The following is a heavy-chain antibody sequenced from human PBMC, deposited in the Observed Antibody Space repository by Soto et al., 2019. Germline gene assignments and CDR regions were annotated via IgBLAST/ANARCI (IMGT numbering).Heavy chain of an antibody. V-gene: IGHV4-61*01. J-gene: IGHJ6*02. Sequence: QVQLQESGPGLVKPSETLSLTCTVSGGSVSSGSYYWNWIRQPPGKGLEWIGYVYYTGSTNYNPSRKSRVTMSVDAAKNQFSLKTRSVSAADTAVYFCARESRAHSSFVGLDVWGQGTTVTVPS. CDR3: ARESRAHSSFVGLDV. D-gene: IGHD2-15*01. CDR1: GGSVSSGSYY. CDR2: VYYTGST.